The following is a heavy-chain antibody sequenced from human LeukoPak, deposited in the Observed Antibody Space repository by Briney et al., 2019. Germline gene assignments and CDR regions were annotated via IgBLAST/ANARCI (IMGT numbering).Heavy chain of an antibody. CDR3: ARVSSIGNMVRGVYFDY. Sequence: ASVKVSCKASGYTFTGYYMHWVRQAPGQGLEWMGWINPNSGGTNYAQKFQGRVTMTRDTSISTAYMELSRLRSDDTAVYYCARVSSIGNMVRGVYFDYWGQGTLVTVSS. CDR1: GYTFTGYY. J-gene: IGHJ4*02. V-gene: IGHV1-2*02. CDR2: INPNSGGT. D-gene: IGHD3-10*01.